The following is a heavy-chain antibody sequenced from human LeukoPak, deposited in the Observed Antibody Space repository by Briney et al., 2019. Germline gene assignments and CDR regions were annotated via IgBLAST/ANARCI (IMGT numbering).Heavy chain of an antibody. V-gene: IGHV4-39*02. CDR1: GGSISSSSYY. CDR2: IYYSGST. Sequence: SETLSLTCTVSGGSISSSSYYWGWIRQPPGKGLEWIGSIYYSGSTYYNASLKSRVTISVDTSKNQFSLKLSSVTAADTAVYYCARDPTIAVTGTGRSYFHFWGQGSLVTVSS. CDR3: ARDPTIAVTGTGRSYFHF. J-gene: IGHJ4*02. D-gene: IGHD6-19*01.